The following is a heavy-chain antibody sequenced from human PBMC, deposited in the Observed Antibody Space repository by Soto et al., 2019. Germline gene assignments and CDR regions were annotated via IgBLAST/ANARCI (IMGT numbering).Heavy chain of an antibody. Sequence: GGSLRLSCAASGFTFSSYSMNWVRQAPGKGLEWVSSISSSSSYIYYADSVKGRFTISRDNAKNSLYLQMNSLRAEDTAVDYCASLSLSAVAGTRHFQHWGQGTLVTVSS. CDR1: GFTFSSYS. CDR3: ASLSLSAVAGTRHFQH. J-gene: IGHJ1*01. V-gene: IGHV3-21*01. D-gene: IGHD6-19*01. CDR2: ISSSSSYI.